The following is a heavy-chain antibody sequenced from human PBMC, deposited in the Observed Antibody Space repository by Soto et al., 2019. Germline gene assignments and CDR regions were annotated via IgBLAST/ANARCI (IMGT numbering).Heavy chain of an antibody. Sequence: GASVKVSCKASGYTFTSYGISWVRQAPRQGLEWMGWISAYNGNTNYAQKLQGRVTMTTDTSTSTAYMELRSLRSDDTAVYYCARIKGYYDFWSGYYTPYYYGMDVWGQGTTVTVSS. D-gene: IGHD3-3*01. CDR2: ISAYNGNT. J-gene: IGHJ6*02. CDR1: GYTFTSYG. V-gene: IGHV1-18*01. CDR3: ARIKGYYDFWSGYYTPYYYGMDV.